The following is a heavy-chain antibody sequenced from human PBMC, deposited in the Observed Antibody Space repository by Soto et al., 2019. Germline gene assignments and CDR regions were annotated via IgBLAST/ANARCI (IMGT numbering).Heavy chain of an antibody. Sequence: EVQVVESGGDLVQPGGSLRLSCAASGFTFNSFEMHWVRQAPGKGLEWVSYISNRDNTIYYADSVRGRFTISRDIAKNSLYLQRNGLRAEDTAVYFCARTAYSDFLGGWYCDLWGRGTLVTVSS. CDR2: ISNRDNTI. J-gene: IGHJ2*01. CDR1: GFTFNSFE. V-gene: IGHV3-48*03. CDR3: ARTAYSDFLGGWYCDL. D-gene: IGHD5-12*01.